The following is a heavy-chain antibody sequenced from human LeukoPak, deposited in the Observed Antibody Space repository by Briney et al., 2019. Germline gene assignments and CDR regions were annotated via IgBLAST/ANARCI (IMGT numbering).Heavy chain of an antibody. Sequence: GGSLRLSCAASGFIFSTYGMHWVRQAPGKGLVWVSRSKNDGRSTSYADSVKGRFTISRDSAKNTLFLQMDSLRAEDTAVYYCAKDMGSGWYRFWVYGMDVWGQGTTVTVSS. CDR2: SKNDGRST. J-gene: IGHJ6*02. CDR3: AKDMGSGWYRFWVYGMDV. V-gene: IGHV3-74*01. D-gene: IGHD6-19*01. CDR1: GFIFSTYG.